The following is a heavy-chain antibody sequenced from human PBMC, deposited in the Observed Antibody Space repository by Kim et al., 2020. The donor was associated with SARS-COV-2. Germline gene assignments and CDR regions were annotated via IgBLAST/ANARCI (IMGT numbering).Heavy chain of an antibody. J-gene: IGHJ3*02. CDR3: ARGGWYDAFDI. Sequence: DCERKFQGRVTITADETTSTAYVELSSLGSEDTAVYYCARGGWYDAFDIWGQGTMVTVSS. V-gene: IGHV1-69*01. D-gene: IGHD2-15*01.